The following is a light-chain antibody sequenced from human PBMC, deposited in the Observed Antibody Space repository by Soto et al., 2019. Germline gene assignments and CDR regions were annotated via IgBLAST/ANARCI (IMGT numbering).Light chain of an antibody. J-gene: IGKJ1*01. Sequence: ESVLTQSPGTLSLSPGERATLSCRASQSVSSNSLAWYQQKPGQAPRLLIYGASSRATGTPDRFSGSGSGTGFTLTISRLEPEDFAVYYCQQFGGSPTSWTFGQGTKVEI. CDR2: GAS. CDR3: QQFGGSPTSWT. CDR1: QSVSSNS. V-gene: IGKV3-20*01.